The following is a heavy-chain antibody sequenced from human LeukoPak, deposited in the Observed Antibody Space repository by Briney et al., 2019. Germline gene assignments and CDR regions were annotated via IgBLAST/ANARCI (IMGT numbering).Heavy chain of an antibody. CDR1: GGSISRYY. CDR3: ARVEAVAGGGDFDY. Sequence: SETLSLTCTVSGGSISRYYWSWIRRPPGKGLEWIGYIDDSGSTNYNPSLKSRVTISVDTSKNQFSLKLSSVTAADTAVYYCARVEAVAGGGDFDYWGQGTLVTVSS. V-gene: IGHV4-59*01. J-gene: IGHJ4*02. D-gene: IGHD6-19*01. CDR2: IDDSGST.